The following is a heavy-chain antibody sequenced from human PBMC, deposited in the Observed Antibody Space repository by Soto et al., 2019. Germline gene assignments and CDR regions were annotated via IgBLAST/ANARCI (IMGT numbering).Heavy chain of an antibody. Sequence: EVHLVESGGGLVKSGGSLRLSCAVSGFTFSSCTMNWVRQAPGKGLEWVSSISPSTSHIYYADSVKGRFTISRDNAKNSLFLHMNSLRAEDTAVYYCSGCSGGACHQNYGMDVWGQGTTVTVSS. J-gene: IGHJ6*02. D-gene: IGHD2-15*01. CDR1: GFTFSSCT. V-gene: IGHV3-21*01. CDR3: SGCSGGACHQNYGMDV. CDR2: ISPSTSHI.